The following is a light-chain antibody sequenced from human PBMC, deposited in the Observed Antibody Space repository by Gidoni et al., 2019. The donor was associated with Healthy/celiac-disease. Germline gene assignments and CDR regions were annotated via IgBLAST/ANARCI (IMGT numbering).Light chain of an antibody. Sequence: SYELTQPLSVSVALGQTARITCGGNNNGSKNVQGYQQKPGQAPVLVIDRDSNRPSGIPERFSGSNSGNTATLTISRAQAGDEADYYCQVWDSSTAVVFGGGTKLTVL. CDR1: NNGSKN. J-gene: IGLJ2*01. V-gene: IGLV3-9*01. CDR2: RDS. CDR3: QVWDSSTAVV.